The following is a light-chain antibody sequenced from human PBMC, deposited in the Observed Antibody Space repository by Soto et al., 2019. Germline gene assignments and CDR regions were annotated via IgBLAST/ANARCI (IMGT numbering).Light chain of an antibody. V-gene: IGKV2-28*01. CDR3: MQALHTPWT. Sequence: IVLTQSPLSLPVTPGEPASISCRSSESLLQSNGNHYLDWYLQKLGQSPQVLIYLGSNRASGVPDRFSGSGSGTDFTLKISRVEAEDVGVYYCMQALHTPWTFGQGTKVEIK. J-gene: IGKJ1*01. CDR1: ESLLQSNGNHY. CDR2: LGS.